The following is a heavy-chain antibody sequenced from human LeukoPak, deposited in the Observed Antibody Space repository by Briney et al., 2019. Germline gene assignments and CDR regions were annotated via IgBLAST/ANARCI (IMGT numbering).Heavy chain of an antibody. V-gene: IGHV3-48*01. J-gene: IGHJ4*02. CDR1: GFTFSTYS. CDR3: ARDLGQDY. CDR2: ISSNNFTV. Sequence: GGSLRLSCAASGFTFSTYSMNWVCQAPGKGLEWVSYISSNNFTVYYADSVKGRFTISRDNAKNSLYLQMNSLRAEDTAVYYCARDLGQDYWGQGTLVTVSS.